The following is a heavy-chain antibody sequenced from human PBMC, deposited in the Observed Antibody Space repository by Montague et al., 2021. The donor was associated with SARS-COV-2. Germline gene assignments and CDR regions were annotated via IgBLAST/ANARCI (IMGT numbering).Heavy chain of an antibody. CDR1: GGSFSGYY. CDR2: INHSGST. Sequence: SETLSLTCAAYGGSFSGYYWSWIRQPPGKGLEWIGEINHSGSTNYNPSLKSRVTISVDTSKNQFSLKLSSVTAADTAVYYCARVRYYGSGTFLGMDVWGQGTTVTVSS. J-gene: IGHJ6*02. CDR3: ARVRYYGSGTFLGMDV. V-gene: IGHV4-34*01. D-gene: IGHD3-10*01.